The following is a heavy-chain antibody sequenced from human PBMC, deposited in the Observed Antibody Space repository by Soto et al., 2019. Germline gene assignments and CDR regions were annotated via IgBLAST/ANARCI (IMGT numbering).Heavy chain of an antibody. J-gene: IGHJ4*02. D-gene: IGHD6-19*01. CDR3: AKATTNGGWFNPFDS. Sequence: GGSLRLSSAASGFSFVNYAMNWVRQAPGKGLEWVSGLSGSGTSTYYADSVKGRFTISRDNSRDTLFLQMNSLTADDTAVYYCAKATTNGGWFNPFDSWGQGALVTVSA. CDR2: LSGSGTST. CDR1: GFSFVNYA. V-gene: IGHV3-23*01.